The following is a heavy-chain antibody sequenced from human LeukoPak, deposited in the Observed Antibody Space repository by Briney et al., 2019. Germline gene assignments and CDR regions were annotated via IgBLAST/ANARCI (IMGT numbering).Heavy chain of an antibody. Sequence: SETLSLTCTVSGGSISSYYWSWIRQPPGKGLEWIGHIYSSGSTNYNPSLKSRVTISVDTSKNQFSLKLSSVTAADTAVYYCARYVVCGSGKYYFDYWGQGTLVTVSS. J-gene: IGHJ4*02. CDR2: IYSSGST. CDR1: GGSISSYY. V-gene: IGHV4-59*08. D-gene: IGHD3-10*01. CDR3: ARYVVCGSGKYYFDY.